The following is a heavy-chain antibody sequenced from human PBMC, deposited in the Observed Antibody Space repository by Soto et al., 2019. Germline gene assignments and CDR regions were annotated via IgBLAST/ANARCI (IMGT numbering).Heavy chain of an antibody. CDR3: AGGYCSSTSCYSGVSGYYYYGMDV. Sequence: QVQLVESGGGVVQPGRSLRLSCAASGFTFSSYGMHWVRQAPGKGLEWVAVISYDGSNKYYADSVKGRFTISRDNSKNTLYLQMNSLRAEGTAVYYCAGGYCSSTSCYSGVSGYYYYGMDVWGQGTTVTVSS. V-gene: IGHV3-30*03. CDR2: ISYDGSNK. D-gene: IGHD2-2*02. J-gene: IGHJ6*02. CDR1: GFTFSSYG.